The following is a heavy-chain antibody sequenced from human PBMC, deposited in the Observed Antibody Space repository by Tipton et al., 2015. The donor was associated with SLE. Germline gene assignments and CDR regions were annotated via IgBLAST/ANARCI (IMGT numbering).Heavy chain of an antibody. V-gene: IGHV3-53*01. D-gene: IGHD5-18*01. CDR2: LYSGGST. J-gene: IGHJ4*02. Sequence: SLRLSCAASGFTFSSYWMSWVRQAPGKGLEWVSVLYSGGSTYYADSVKGRFTISRDNSKNTLYLQMNSLRAEDTAVYYCARDRGYSYGSFDYWGQGTLVTVSS. CDR3: ARDRGYSYGSFDY. CDR1: GFTFSSYW.